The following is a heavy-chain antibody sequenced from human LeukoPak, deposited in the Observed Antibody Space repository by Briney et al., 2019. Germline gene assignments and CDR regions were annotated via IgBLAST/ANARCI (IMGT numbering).Heavy chain of an antibody. V-gene: IGHV3-7*01. Sequence: GGSLRLSCEASGFSFSNYWMSWVRQAPGKGLEWVANIKQDGSEIYHVDSVRGRFTISRDNAKNSLYLQMNSLRAEDTAVYYCARPSLNTGSYFDYWGQGILVSVSS. J-gene: IGHJ4*02. CDR1: GFSFSNYW. CDR2: IKQDGSEI. D-gene: IGHD1-26*01. CDR3: ARPSLNTGSYFDY.